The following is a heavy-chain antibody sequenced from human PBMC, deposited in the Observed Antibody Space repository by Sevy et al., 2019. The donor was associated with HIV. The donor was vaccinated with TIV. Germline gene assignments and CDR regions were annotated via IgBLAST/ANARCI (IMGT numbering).Heavy chain of an antibody. CDR1: GFTFSSYG. CDR3: ARDYRHYYDSSGYYYDAFDI. J-gene: IGHJ3*02. CDR2: IWYDGSNK. D-gene: IGHD3-22*01. V-gene: IGHV3-33*01. Sequence: GGSLRLSCAASGFTFSSYGMHWVRQAPGKGLEWVAVIWYDGSNKYYADSVKGRFTISRDNSKNTLYLQMNSLRAEDKAVYYCARDYRHYYDSSGYYYDAFDIWGQGTMVTVSS.